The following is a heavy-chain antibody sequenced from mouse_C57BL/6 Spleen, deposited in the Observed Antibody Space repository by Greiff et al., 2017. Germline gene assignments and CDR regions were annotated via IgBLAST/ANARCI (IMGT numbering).Heavy chain of an antibody. J-gene: IGHJ1*03. CDR3: ARAGNSGYFDV. CDR2: IDPEDGET. V-gene: IGHV14-2*01. D-gene: IGHD2-1*01. Sequence: VQLQQSGAELVKPGASVKLSCTASGFNIKDYYMHWVKQRTEQGLEWIGRIDPEDGETKYAPTFQGKATITADTSSNTAYLQLCSLTSEDTAVYYCARAGNSGYFDVWGTGTTVTVSS. CDR1: GFNIKDYY.